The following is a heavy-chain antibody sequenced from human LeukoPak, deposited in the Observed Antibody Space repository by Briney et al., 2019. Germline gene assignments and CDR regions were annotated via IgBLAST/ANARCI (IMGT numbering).Heavy chain of an antibody. CDR2: ISSSSSTI. Sequence: GESLRLSCAASGFTFSSYTMNWVRQAPGKGLEWVSYISSSSSTIYYTDSVKGRFIISRDNAKNSLYLQMNSLRAEDTAVYYCATGAGRGYNLWGQGTLITVSS. CDR3: ATGAGRGYNL. CDR1: GFTFSSYT. V-gene: IGHV3-48*01. D-gene: IGHD5-24*01. J-gene: IGHJ4*02.